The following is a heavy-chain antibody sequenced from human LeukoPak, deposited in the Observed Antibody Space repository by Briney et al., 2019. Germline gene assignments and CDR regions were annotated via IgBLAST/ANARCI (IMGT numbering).Heavy chain of an antibody. Sequence: SETLSLTCTVSGGSISSYYWSWIRQPPGKGLEWIGYIYYSGSTSYNPSLKSRVTISVDTSKNQFSLKLSSVTAADTAVYYCARVILTGYYSHMDVWGKGTTVTISS. CDR1: GGSISSYY. CDR3: ARVILTGYYSHMDV. J-gene: IGHJ6*03. V-gene: IGHV4-59*01. D-gene: IGHD3-9*01. CDR2: IYYSGST.